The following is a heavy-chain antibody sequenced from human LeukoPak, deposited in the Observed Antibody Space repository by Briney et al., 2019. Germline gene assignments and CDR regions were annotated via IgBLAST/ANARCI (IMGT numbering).Heavy chain of an antibody. V-gene: IGHV1-2*02. CDR3: ARDPSSMVRGVIIYYFDY. Sequence: ASVKVSCKTSGYTFTGHYMHWVRQAPGQGLEWMGWFNPNSGGPNYAQKFQGRVTMTWDASITTAYMELTRLRSDDTAVYYCARDPSSMVRGVIIYYFDYWGQGTLVTVSS. CDR2: FNPNSGGP. J-gene: IGHJ4*02. D-gene: IGHD3-10*01. CDR1: GYTFTGHY.